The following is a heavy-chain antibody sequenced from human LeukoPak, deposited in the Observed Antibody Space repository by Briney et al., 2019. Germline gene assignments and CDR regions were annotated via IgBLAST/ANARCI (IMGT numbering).Heavy chain of an antibody. D-gene: IGHD2-15*01. CDR3: ARAGIVVVVAATGGDY. V-gene: IGHV1-2*02. CDR1: GYTFTGYY. J-gene: IGHJ4*02. Sequence: GASVKVSCKASGYTFTGYYMHWVRQAPGQGLAWMGWINPNSGGTNYAQKFQGRVTMTRDTSISTAYMELSRLRSDDTAVYYCARAGIVVVVAATGGDYWGQGTLVTVSS. CDR2: INPNSGGT.